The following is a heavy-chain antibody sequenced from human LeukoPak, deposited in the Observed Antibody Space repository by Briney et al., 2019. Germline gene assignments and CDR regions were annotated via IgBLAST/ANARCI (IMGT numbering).Heavy chain of an antibody. CDR2: INQDGSEK. Sequence: GRSLRLSCAASGFTLSSYVMHWVRQAPGKGLEWVATINQDGSEKYYVDSVKGRFTISRDNAKNSLFLQMNSLRAEDTAVYYCARDRITDFWSGYYTNYFDYWGQGTLVTVSS. CDR3: ARDRITDFWSGYYTNYFDY. CDR1: GFTLSSYV. D-gene: IGHD3-3*01. V-gene: IGHV3-7*01. J-gene: IGHJ4*02.